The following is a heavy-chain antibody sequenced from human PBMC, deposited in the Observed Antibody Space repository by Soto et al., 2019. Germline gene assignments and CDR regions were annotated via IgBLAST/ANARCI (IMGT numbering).Heavy chain of an antibody. CDR1: GGTISSNA. CDR2: IIPIYAPP. J-gene: IGHJ4*02. D-gene: IGHD3-9*01. Sequence: QVQLVQSGAEVKKPGSSVKVSCKASGGTISSNAISWVRQAPGQGLEWMGGIIPIYAPPNYAQNFQGRVTVTADKATSTAYLELSRLKFADSAIYYCAVTVTGSRSPLAHWGRGTLVIVSS. V-gene: IGHV1-69*06. CDR3: AVTVTGSRSPLAH.